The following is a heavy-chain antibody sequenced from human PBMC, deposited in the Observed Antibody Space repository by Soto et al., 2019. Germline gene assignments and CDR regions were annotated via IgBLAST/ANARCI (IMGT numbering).Heavy chain of an antibody. CDR3: ARYIVATINVSFYFDY. CDR1: GGSISSYY. CDR2: IYYSGST. D-gene: IGHD5-12*01. J-gene: IGHJ4*02. Sequence: SETLSLTCTVSGGSISSYYWSWIRQPPGKGLEWIGYIYYSGSTNYNPSLKSRVTISVDTSKNQFSLKLSSVTAADTAVYYCARYIVATINVSFYFDYWGQGTLVTVSS. V-gene: IGHV4-59*12.